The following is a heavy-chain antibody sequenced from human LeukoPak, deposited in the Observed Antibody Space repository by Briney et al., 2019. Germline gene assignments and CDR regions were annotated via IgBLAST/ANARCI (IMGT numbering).Heavy chain of an antibody. CDR2: INPNSGGT. CDR1: GYTFTGYY. V-gene: IGHV1-2*02. Sequence: GASVKVSCKASGYTFTGYYMHWVRQAPGQGLEWMGWINPNSGGTNYAQKFQGRVTMTRDTSISTAYMELSRLRSDDTAVYYCARDLQTVVLAATHGNWFDPWGQGTLVTVSS. J-gene: IGHJ5*02. CDR3: ARDLQTVVLAATHGNWFDP. D-gene: IGHD2-15*01.